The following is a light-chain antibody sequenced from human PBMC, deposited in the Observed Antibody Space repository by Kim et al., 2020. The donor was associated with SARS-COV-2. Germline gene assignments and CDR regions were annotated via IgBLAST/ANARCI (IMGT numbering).Light chain of an antibody. CDR2: EVT. Sequence: QSALTQPPSASGSPGQSVTISCTGTSSDVGGYNYVSWYQQHPGKAPKLIISEVTKRPSGVPDRFSGSKSGNTASLTVSGLQAEDEADYYCSSYAGTDNSLFGGGTKLTVL. J-gene: IGLJ3*02. CDR3: SSYAGTDNSL. CDR1: SSDVGGYNY. V-gene: IGLV2-8*01.